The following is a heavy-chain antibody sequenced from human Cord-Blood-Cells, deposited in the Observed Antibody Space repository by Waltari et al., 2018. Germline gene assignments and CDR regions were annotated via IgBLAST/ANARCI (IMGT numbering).Heavy chain of an antibody. CDR3: ARVYSSSSAFDI. V-gene: IGHV1-2*02. D-gene: IGHD6-6*01. CDR2: INPNSGGT. J-gene: IGHJ3*02. Sequence: KKPGASVKVSCQASGYTFTGYYMHWVRQAPGQGLEWMGWINPNSGGTNYAQTFQGRVTRTRDTSISTAYMELSRLRSDDTAVYYCARVYSSSSAFDIWGQGTMVTVSS. CDR1: GYTFTGYY.